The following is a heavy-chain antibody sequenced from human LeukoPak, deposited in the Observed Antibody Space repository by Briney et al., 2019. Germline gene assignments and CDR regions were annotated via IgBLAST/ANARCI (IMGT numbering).Heavy chain of an antibody. Sequence: GASVTVSFTSSGYTFTIYGISWVRQAPGQGLEWMGWISAYNGNTNYAQKLQGRVTMTTDTSTSTAYMELRSLRSDDTAVYYCARDPTIAVAGPGYWGQGTLVTVSS. CDR3: ARDPTIAVAGPGY. V-gene: IGHV1-18*01. D-gene: IGHD6-19*01. J-gene: IGHJ4*02. CDR1: GYTFTIYG. CDR2: ISAYNGNT.